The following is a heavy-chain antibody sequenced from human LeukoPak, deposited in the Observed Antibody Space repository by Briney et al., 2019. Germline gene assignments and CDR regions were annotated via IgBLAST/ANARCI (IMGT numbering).Heavy chain of an antibody. CDR1: GFSLSTSGMC. Sequence: SGPTLVNPTQTLTLTCTFSGFSLSTSGMCVSWIRQPPGKALEWLARIDWDDDKYYSTSLKTRLTISKDTSKNQVVLTMTNMDPVDTATYYCARVRGVYDSSGYYFGYWGQGTLVTVSS. J-gene: IGHJ4*02. CDR2: IDWDDDK. CDR3: ARVRGVYDSSGYYFGY. D-gene: IGHD3-22*01. V-gene: IGHV2-70*11.